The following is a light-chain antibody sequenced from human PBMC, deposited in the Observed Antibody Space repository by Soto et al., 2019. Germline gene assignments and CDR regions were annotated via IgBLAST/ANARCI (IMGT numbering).Light chain of an antibody. CDR2: AAS. CDR3: QQSFSPLLT. V-gene: IGKV1-39*01. J-gene: IGKJ4*01. Sequence: DIQMTQSPSSVSASVGDRVTITCRASQTLNNYLTWFQQKPGKAPKVLIYAASTLQRGVPSRFSGSGSGAEFTLTISSLQPEDFATYYCQQSFSPLLTFGGGTKVDIK. CDR1: QTLNNY.